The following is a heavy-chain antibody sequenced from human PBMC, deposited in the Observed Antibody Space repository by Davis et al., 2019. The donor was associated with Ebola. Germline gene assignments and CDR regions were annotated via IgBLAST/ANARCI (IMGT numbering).Heavy chain of an antibody. V-gene: IGHV3-7*01. CDR1: GFTFSSHW. D-gene: IGHD3-3*01. CDR3: ARVEGYYDFWSGLRGDYFDY. CDR2: IKQDGSEK. Sequence: GESLKISCAASGFTFSSHWMSWVRQAPGKGLEWVANIKQDGSEKYYVDSVKGRFTISRDNAKNSLYLQMNSLRAEDTAVYYCARVEGYYDFWSGLRGDYFDYWGQGTLVTVSS. J-gene: IGHJ4*02.